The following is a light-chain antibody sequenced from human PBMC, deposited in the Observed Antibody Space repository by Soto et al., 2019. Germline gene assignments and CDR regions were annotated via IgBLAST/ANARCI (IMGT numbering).Light chain of an antibody. V-gene: IGKV1-27*01. J-gene: IGKJ4*01. CDR1: QGIENY. CDR2: AAS. Sequence: DIQMTQSPSSLSASVGDRVSITCRTSQGIENYLNWYQQKPGKVPGFLIDAASSLPSGVPSRFIASGSGTVCTLTISSLQPEDVGTYYCQNYNSVPFTFGGGTKVGI. CDR3: QNYNSVPFT.